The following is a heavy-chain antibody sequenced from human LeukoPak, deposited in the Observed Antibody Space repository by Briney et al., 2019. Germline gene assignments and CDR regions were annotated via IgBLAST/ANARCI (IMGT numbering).Heavy chain of an antibody. J-gene: IGHJ4*02. CDR1: GFTFSSYS. D-gene: IGHD6-19*01. V-gene: IGHV3-21*01. Sequence: GGSLGLSCAASGFTFSSYSMNWVRQAPGKGLEWVSSISSSGSYIYYADSVKGRFTISRDNAKNSLYLQMSSLRVEDTAVYYCATDCGGSGWYEYWGQGTLVSVSS. CDR2: ISSSGSYI. CDR3: ATDCGGSGWYEY.